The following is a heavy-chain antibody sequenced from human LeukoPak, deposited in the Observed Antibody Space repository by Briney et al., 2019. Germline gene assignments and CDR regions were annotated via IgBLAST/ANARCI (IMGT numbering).Heavy chain of an antibody. D-gene: IGHD2-21*01. J-gene: IGHJ3*02. CDR3: VRERTMVGGADI. Sequence: SETLSLTCSVSGDSISYFYWSWIRQAAGKGLEWIGRMSSSGNNDYNASLKSRVTMSVDTSKNQLSLRLSSVTAADTAVYYCVRERTMVGGADIWGQGTKVTVSS. CDR2: MSSSGNN. CDR1: GDSISYFY. V-gene: IGHV4-4*07.